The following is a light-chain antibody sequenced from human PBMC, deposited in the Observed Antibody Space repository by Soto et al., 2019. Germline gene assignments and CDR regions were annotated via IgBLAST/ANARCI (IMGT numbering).Light chain of an antibody. CDR3: QQYSKWPT. CDR1: QSISSY. J-gene: IGKJ1*01. CDR2: DAS. Sequence: EIVLTQSPATLSLSPGERATLSCRASQSISSYLAWYQHKPGQAPRLLIYDASNRATGIPARFSGSGSGTEFTLTISSLQSEDFAVYYCQQYSKWPTFGRGTKVDIK. V-gene: IGKV3-11*01.